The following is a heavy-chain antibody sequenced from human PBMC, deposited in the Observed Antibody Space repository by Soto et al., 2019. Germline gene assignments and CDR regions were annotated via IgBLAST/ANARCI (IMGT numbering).Heavy chain of an antibody. CDR2: IIPIIGVT. Sequence: QVQLVQSGAEVKRPGSSVKVSCESSGDTFNSYVISWVRQAPGQGLEWMGGIIPIIGVTHYAQKFQGRVTISALSSTGTAYMELTNLGFEDAALYYCARESLGAKVADHWGQGPLVTVSS. D-gene: IGHD2-15*01. V-gene: IGHV1-69*17. CDR1: GDTFNSYV. CDR3: ARESLGAKVADH. J-gene: IGHJ4*02.